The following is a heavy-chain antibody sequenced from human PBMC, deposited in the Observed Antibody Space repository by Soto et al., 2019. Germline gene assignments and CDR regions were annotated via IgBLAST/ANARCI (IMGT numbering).Heavy chain of an antibody. J-gene: IGHJ4*02. CDR2: LDQDGSER. V-gene: IGHV3-7*01. CDR3: VCGGNFFVY. CDR1: GFTFSTYG. D-gene: IGHD3-16*01. Sequence: ESGGGLVQPGGSLRLSCAASGFTFSTYGMTWVRRPPGKGLEWVANLDQDGSERYYVDSVRGRFTISRDNAKNSLYLQMNSLRAEDTAVYYCVCGGNFFVYWGQGTLVTVSP.